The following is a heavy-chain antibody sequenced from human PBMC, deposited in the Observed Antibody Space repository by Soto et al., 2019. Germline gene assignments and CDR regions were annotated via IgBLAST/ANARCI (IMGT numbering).Heavy chain of an antibody. V-gene: IGHV6-1*01. Sequence: SQTLSLTCAISGDSVSSNSAAWNWIRQSPSRGLEWLGRTYYRSKWYNDYAVSVKSRITINPDTSKNQFSLQLNSVTPEDTAVYYCARLPGIVVVPAAILYGMDVWGQGTTVTVS. CDR2: TYYRSKWYN. CDR1: GDSVSSNSAA. CDR3: ARLPGIVVVPAAILYGMDV. J-gene: IGHJ6*02. D-gene: IGHD2-2*01.